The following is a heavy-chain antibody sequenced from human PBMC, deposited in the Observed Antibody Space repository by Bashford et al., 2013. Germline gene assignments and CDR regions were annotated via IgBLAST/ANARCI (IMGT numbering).Heavy chain of an antibody. D-gene: IGHD2-2*01. V-gene: IGHV1-18*01. CDR3: ARDIVVVPAAPYYYYGMDV. Sequence: VASVKVSCKASGGTFSSYGISWVRQAPGQGLEWMGWISAYNGNTNYAQKLQGRVTMTTDTSTSTAYMELRSLRSDDTAVYYCARDIVVVPAAPYYYYGMDVWGQGTTVTVSS. CDR1: GGTFSSYG. J-gene: IGHJ6*02. CDR2: ISAYNGNT.